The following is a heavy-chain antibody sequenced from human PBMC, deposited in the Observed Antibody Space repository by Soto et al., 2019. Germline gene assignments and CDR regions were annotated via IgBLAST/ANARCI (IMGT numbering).Heavy chain of an antibody. CDR3: ARVRSSSWWGLPGHYNSGLDV. D-gene: IGHD6-13*01. CDR1: GYTFTDYA. V-gene: IGHV1-3*01. CDR2: INCGNGNI. J-gene: IGHJ6*02. Sequence: QVHLVQSGAEVKKPGASVKVSCKASGYTFTDYALHWVRQAPGQSLEWMGWINCGNGNIKYSQRFQGRVTITRDTSASTANMELRSLRSEDMALYYCARVRSSSWWGLPGHYNSGLDVWGPGTTVTVAS.